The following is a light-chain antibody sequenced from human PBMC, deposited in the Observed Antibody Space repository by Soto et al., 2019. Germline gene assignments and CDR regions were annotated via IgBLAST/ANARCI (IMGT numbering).Light chain of an antibody. CDR2: EVT. J-gene: IGLJ1*01. V-gene: IGLV2-14*01. Sequence: QSALTQPASVSGSPGQAITISCTGTSSDVGGYNFVSWYLQHPDKAPKFMIYEVTNRPSGVSNRFSGSKSGNTASLTISGLQAEDEADYYCSSFTSSHTYVFGTGTKLTVL. CDR3: SSFTSSHTYV. CDR1: SSDVGGYNF.